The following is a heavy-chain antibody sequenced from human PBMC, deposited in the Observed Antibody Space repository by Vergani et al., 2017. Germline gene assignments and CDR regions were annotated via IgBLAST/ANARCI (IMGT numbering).Heavy chain of an antibody. CDR3: ARFGSVWGNDSSGINET. D-gene: IGHD3-22*01. CDR2: FDPEDGET. V-gene: IGHV1-24*01. J-gene: IGHJ6*02. Sequence: QVQLVQSGAEVKKPGASVKVSCKVSGYTLTELSMHWVRQAPGKGLEWMGGFDPEDGETIYAQKFQGRVTITADESTSTAYMELSSLRSEDTAVYYCARFGSVWGNDSSGINETWGQGTTVTVSS. CDR1: GYTLTELS.